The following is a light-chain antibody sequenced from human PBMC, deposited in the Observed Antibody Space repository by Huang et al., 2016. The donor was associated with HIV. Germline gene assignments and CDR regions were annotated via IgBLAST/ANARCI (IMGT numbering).Light chain of an antibody. V-gene: IGKV3-15*01. J-gene: IGKJ1*01. CDR3: QQYNNWPR. CDR1: RDVGDT. CDR2: GAS. Sequence: EVAMTQSPVTLSVSPGERVALSCRASRDVGDTVAWYQHKPGQPPRLLIYGASSRATGVPDRFSGSGSGTEFTLTISNMQSEDFAVYYCQQYNNWPRFGQGTKVEIK.